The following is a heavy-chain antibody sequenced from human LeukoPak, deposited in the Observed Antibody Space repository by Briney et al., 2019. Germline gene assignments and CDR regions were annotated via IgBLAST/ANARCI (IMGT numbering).Heavy chain of an antibody. CDR1: GGSISSYY. Sequence: SGPTLVKPSETLSLTCTVSGGSISSYYWSWIRQPPGKGLEWIGYIYYSGSTNYNPSLKSRVTISVDTSKNQFSLKLSSVTAADTAVYYCARVSSGGAFDIWGQGTMVTVSS. J-gene: IGHJ3*02. CDR3: ARVSSGGAFDI. D-gene: IGHD3-22*01. CDR2: IYYSGST. V-gene: IGHV4-59*01.